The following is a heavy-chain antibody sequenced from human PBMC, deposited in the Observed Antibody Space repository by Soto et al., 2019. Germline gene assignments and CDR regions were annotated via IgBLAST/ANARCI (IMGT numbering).Heavy chain of an antibody. CDR3: TRVPPNNYCSGTYPFDC. D-gene: IGHD3-10*01. V-gene: IGHV3-49*03. CDR1: GFTFDHYA. CDR2: ITSKAYGGTT. Sequence: EVQLVESGGGLAQPGRSLRLSCTSSGFTFDHYAMTWFRQAPGKGLEWVGFITSKAYGGTTEYAASVKGRFTISRDNSTSIAYRQMGSLKAEDTAVYYCTRVPPNNYCSGTYPFDCWGQGALVTVAS. J-gene: IGHJ4*02.